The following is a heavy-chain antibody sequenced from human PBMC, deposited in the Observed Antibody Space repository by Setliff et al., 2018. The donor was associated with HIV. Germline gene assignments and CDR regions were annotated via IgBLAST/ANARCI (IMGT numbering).Heavy chain of an antibody. CDR1: GGSFSGYY. Sequence: SETLSLTCAVYGGSFSGYYWSWIRQPPGRGLEWIGAIHHSGNTYYNPSLKSRVTISVDTSKNLFSLKVNSVTAADTAVYFCARGGPDYYDYPYFDSWGQGTLVTVSS. J-gene: IGHJ4*02. V-gene: IGHV4-34*01. D-gene: IGHD3-22*01. CDR3: ARGGPDYYDYPYFDS. CDR2: IHHSGNT.